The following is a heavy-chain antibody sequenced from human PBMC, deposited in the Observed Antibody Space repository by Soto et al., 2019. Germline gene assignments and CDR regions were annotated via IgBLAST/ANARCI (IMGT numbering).Heavy chain of an antibody. CDR2: ISYDGSNK. Sequence: GGSLRLSCAASGFTFSSYGMHWVRQAPGKGLEWVAVISYDGSNKYYADSVKGRFTISRDNSKNTLYLQMNSLRAEDTAVYYCAKDSGFLVPLIPPNEFDYWGQGTLVTVSS. CDR1: GFTFSSYG. D-gene: IGHD1-1*01. J-gene: IGHJ4*02. CDR3: AKDSGFLVPLIPPNEFDY. V-gene: IGHV3-30*18.